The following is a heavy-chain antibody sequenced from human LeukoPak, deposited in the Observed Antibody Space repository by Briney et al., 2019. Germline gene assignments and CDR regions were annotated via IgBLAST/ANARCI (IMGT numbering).Heavy chain of an antibody. V-gene: IGHV3-30*02. CDR1: GFTFSSYG. Sequence: PGGSPRLSCAASGFTFSSYGMHWVRQAPGKGLEWVAFIRYDGSNKYYADSVKGRFTISRDNSKNTLYLQMNSLRAEDTAVYYCAKGSWDYVWGSYPDFDYWGQGTLVTVSS. J-gene: IGHJ4*02. CDR2: IRYDGSNK. CDR3: AKGSWDYVWGSYPDFDY. D-gene: IGHD3-16*02.